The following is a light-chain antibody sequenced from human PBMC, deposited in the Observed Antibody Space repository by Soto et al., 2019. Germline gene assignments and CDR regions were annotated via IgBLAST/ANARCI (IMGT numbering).Light chain of an antibody. CDR3: SSYTTSSTWV. CDR1: SSDVGAFNY. V-gene: IGLV2-14*01. CDR2: EVN. J-gene: IGLJ3*02. Sequence: QSALTQPASVSASPGQSITISCTGTSSDVGAFNYVSWFQQHPGEAPKLMIYEVNNRPSGVSNRFSASKSGNTASLTISGLQAEDEADYYCSSYTTSSTWVFGGGTKLTVL.